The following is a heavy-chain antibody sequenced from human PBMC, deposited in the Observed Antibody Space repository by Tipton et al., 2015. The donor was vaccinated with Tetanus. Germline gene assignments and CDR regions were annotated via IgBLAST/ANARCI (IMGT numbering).Heavy chain of an antibody. CDR3: ARAGPQATFGVKYGMDV. Sequence: QVQLVQSGAEVKKPGASVKLSCATSGFPFSRPFIHWVRQAPGHGLEWMGLINPSGGGTTYAQKFRDRVTITRDTATSTVYMELSRLRSDDTAVYYCARAGPQATFGVKYGMDVWGQGTTVTVSS. CDR1: GFPFSRPF. V-gene: IGHV1-46*01. J-gene: IGHJ6*02. CDR2: INPSGGGT. D-gene: IGHD3-3*01.